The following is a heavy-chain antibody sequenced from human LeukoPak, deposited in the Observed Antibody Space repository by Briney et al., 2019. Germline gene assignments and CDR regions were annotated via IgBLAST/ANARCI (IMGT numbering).Heavy chain of an antibody. D-gene: IGHD2/OR15-2a*01. CDR1: GFTFSGYS. CDR2: ISSSSNAI. V-gene: IGHV3-48*02. Sequence: GGSLRLSCAASGFTFSGYSMNWVRQAPGKGLEWLSYISSSSNAIHYADSVKGRFTISRDKTKNSLYLQMNDLRDAATAVYFCAGVQDRSTESYGMDVWGQGTTVTVSS. CDR3: AGVQDRSTESYGMDV. J-gene: IGHJ6*02.